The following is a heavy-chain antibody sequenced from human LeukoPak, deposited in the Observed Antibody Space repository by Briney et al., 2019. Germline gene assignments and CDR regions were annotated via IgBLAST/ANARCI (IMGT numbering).Heavy chain of an antibody. Sequence: SAKVSCKASGGTFSSYAISWVRQAPGQGLEWRGGIIPIFGTANYAQKFQGRVTITTDESTNTAYMELSSLRSEDTAVYYRASPRYGSGSAAHWFDPWGQGTLVTVSS. V-gene: IGHV1-69*05. CDR2: IIPIFGTA. D-gene: IGHD3-10*01. J-gene: IGHJ5*02. CDR1: GGTFSSYA. CDR3: ASPRYGSGSAAHWFDP.